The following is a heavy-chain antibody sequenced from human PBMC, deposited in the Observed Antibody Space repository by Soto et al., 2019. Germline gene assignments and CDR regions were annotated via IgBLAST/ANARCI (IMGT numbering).Heavy chain of an antibody. J-gene: IGHJ1*01. Sequence: QVQVVESGGGVVQPGESLRLSCVVDVIIFKTYTMHWVRQAPGKGLESVAAISYRGDTSYYADSVEGRFTVSRDNSKNTVYLQMTGLRPEDTALYYCSRAGLGNYCGGDSCYSLDHWGPGTLVTVSS. V-gene: IGHV3-30*14. CDR1: VIIFKTYT. D-gene: IGHD2-15*01. CDR2: ISYRGDTS. CDR3: SRAGLGNYCGGDSCYSLDH.